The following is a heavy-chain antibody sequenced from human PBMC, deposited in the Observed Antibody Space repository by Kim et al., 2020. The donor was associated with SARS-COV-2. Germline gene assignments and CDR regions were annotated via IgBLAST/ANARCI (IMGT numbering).Heavy chain of an antibody. J-gene: IGHJ5*02. CDR2: IYYSGST. CDR3: ARTGYCSGGSCYSSFVLWFDP. Sequence: SETLSLTCTVSGGSISSYYWSWIRQPPGKGLEWIGYIYYSGSTNYNPSLKSRVTISVDTSKNQFSLKLSSVTAADTAVYYCARTGYCSGGSCYSSFVLWFDPWGQGTLVTVSS. D-gene: IGHD2-15*01. V-gene: IGHV4-59*13. CDR1: GGSISSYY.